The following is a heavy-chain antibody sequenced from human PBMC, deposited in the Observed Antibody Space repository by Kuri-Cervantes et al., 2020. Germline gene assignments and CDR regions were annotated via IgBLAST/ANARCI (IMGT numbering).Heavy chain of an antibody. Sequence: SSVKVSRKASQATFGSHASSRVRQAPGEGLEWMGGIIPIFGTANYAQKFQGRVTITTDESTCTAYMELSSLRSEDTAVYYCAGGQGYCSSTSCYQDAFAIWGQGTMVTVSS. CDR1: QATFGSHA. D-gene: IGHD2-2*01. CDR3: AGGQGYCSSTSCYQDAFAI. CDR2: IIPIFGTA. J-gene: IGHJ3*02. V-gene: IGHV1-69*05.